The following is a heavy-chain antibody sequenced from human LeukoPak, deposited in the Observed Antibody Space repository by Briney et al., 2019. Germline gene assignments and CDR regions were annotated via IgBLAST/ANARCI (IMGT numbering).Heavy chain of an antibody. V-gene: IGHV4-4*02. CDR2: IYHSGST. CDR1: GGSISSSNW. J-gene: IGHJ4*02. Sequence: SETLSLTCAVSGGSISSSNWWSWVRQPPGKGLEWIGEIYHSGSTNYNPSLKSRVTISVDTSKNQFSLKLSSVTAADTAVYYCARLLHDFWSGYSNYFDYWGQGTLVTVSS. D-gene: IGHD3-3*01. CDR3: ARLLHDFWSGYSNYFDY.